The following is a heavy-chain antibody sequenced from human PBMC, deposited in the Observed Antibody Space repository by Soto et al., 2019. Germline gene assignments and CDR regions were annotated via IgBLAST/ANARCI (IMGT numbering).Heavy chain of an antibody. Sequence: SETLSLTCAVYGGSFSGYYWSWIRQPPGKGLEWIGEINHSGSTNYNPSLKSRVTISVDTSKNQFSLKLSSVTAADTAVYYCASGGGYYYYGMDVWGQGTTVTVSS. V-gene: IGHV4-34*01. CDR1: GGSFSGYY. J-gene: IGHJ6*02. CDR2: INHSGST. CDR3: ASGGGYYYYGMDV.